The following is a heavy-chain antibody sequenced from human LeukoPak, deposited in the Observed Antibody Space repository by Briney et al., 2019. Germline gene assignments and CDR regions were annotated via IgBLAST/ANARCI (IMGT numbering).Heavy chain of an antibody. J-gene: IGHJ6*03. CDR2: IYHSGST. D-gene: IGHD2-2*01. V-gene: IGHV4-38-2*01. CDR1: GYSISSGYY. CDR3: ARRSLGYCSSTSCQGSNYYYYMDV. Sequence: PSEXLSLTCAVSGYSISSGYYWGWIRQPPGKGLEWIGSIYHSGSTYYNPSLKSRVTISVDTSKNQFSLKLSSVTAADTAVYYCARRSLGYCSSTSCQGSNYYYYMDVWGKGTTVTVSS.